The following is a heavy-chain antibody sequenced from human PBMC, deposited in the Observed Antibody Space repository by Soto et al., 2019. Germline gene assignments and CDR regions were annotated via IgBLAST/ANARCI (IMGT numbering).Heavy chain of an antibody. CDR1: GGSFSGYY. V-gene: IGHV4-34*12. CDR2: IIHTGST. J-gene: IGHJ4*02. Sequence: SETLSLTCAVYGGSFSGYYWSWIRQPPGKGLEWIGEIIHTGSTNYNPSLKSRVTISIDTSKKQFSPKLSSVTAADTAVYYCAPQVVPTATKKPWGQGTLVTVSS. D-gene: IGHD2-2*01. CDR3: APQVVPTATKKP.